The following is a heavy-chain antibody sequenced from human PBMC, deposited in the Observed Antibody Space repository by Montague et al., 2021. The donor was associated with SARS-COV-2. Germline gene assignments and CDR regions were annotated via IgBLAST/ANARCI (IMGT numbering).Heavy chain of an antibody. CDR3: ARHIDYYGIDV. CDR1: GGSISSGSYY. V-gene: IGHV4-61*02. D-gene: IGHD5-12*01. J-gene: IGHJ6*02. Sequence: TLSLTCTVSGGSISSGSYYWSWIRQPAGKGLEWIGRIDTSGNTKYISSLKSRVTISVDTSKNQFSLKLSSVTAADTAVYYCARHIDYYGIDVWGQGTTVTVS. CDR2: IDTSGNT.